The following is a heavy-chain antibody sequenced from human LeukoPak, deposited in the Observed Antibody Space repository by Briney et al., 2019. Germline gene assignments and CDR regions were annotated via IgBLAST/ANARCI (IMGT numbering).Heavy chain of an antibody. CDR3: AKDSGWKWEDPGKGVDY. CDR2: ISSSSSTI. Sequence: GGSLRLSCAASGFTFSSYSMNWVRQAPGKGLEWVSYISSSSSTIYYADSVKGRFTISRDNAKNSLYLQMNSLRAEDTAVYYCAKDSGWKWEDPGKGVDYWGRGTLVTVSS. V-gene: IGHV3-48*04. D-gene: IGHD1-26*01. J-gene: IGHJ4*02. CDR1: GFTFSSYS.